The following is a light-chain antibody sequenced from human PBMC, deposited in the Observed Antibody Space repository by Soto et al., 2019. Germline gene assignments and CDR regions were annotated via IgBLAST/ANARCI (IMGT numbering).Light chain of an antibody. CDR1: QSISSY. CDR2: AAS. CDR3: QQSYSTPRT. J-gene: IGKJ1*01. Sequence: DIQMTPSPSSLSASVGDRVTITCRASQSISSYLNWYQQTPGKAPKLLIYAASSLQSGVPSRFSGSGSGTDFTLTISSLQPEDVATYYCQQSYSTPRTVGQGTKVDI. V-gene: IGKV1-39*01.